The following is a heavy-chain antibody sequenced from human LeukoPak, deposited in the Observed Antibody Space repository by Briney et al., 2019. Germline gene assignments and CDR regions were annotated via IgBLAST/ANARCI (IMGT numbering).Heavy chain of an antibody. CDR3: AKDQDYGDYSFDY. Sequence: PGWSLRLSCAASGFTFSSYGMHWVRQAPGKGLEWVAVISYDGSNKYYADSVKGRFTISRDNSKNTLYLQMNSLRAEDTAVYYCAKDQDYGDYSFDYRGQGTLVTVSS. J-gene: IGHJ4*02. CDR2: ISYDGSNK. V-gene: IGHV3-30*18. CDR1: GFTFSSYG. D-gene: IGHD4-17*01.